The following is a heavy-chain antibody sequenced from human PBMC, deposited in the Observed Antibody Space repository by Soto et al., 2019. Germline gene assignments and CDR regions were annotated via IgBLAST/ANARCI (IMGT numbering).Heavy chain of an antibody. D-gene: IGHD2-8*01. CDR1: GYTFTTYY. V-gene: IGHV3-23*01. J-gene: IGHJ4*02. Sequence: SCKTSGYTFTTYYVHWVRQAPGKGLEWVSSISSDGSNRHYADSVLGRFTISRDSSRNTVNLLMNRLRVEDTARYFCVSWVSVHFDYWGPGTLVTVSS. CDR3: VSWVSVHFDY. CDR2: ISSDGSNR.